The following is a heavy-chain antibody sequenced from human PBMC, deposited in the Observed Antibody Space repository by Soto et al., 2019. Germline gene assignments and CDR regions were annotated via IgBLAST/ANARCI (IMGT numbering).Heavy chain of an antibody. CDR2: ISGSGGST. D-gene: IGHD2-15*01. J-gene: IGHJ5*02. CDR3: AKSVAGISGWFDP. V-gene: IGHV3-23*01. Sequence: EVQLLESGGGLVQPGGSLRLSCAASGFTFSSYAMSWFRQAPGKGLEWVSGISGSGGSTWYADSVKGRFTISRDNSKNTVSLQINSLRADDTAVYHGAKSVAGISGWFDPWGQGTLVTVSS. CDR1: GFTFSSYA.